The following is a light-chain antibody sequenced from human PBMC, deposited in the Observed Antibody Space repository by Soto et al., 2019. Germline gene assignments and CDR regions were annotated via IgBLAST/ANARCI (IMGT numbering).Light chain of an antibody. J-gene: IGKJ3*01. Sequence: ETVMTQSPATLSVSPGERATLSCRASLSVGSNLAWYQQRPGQAPRLLIYGASTRATGIPVRFSGSGSGTXFXXXXSSXQSEDFGFYYCQQYNKWPLFTFGPGTRVDMK. CDR1: LSVGSN. V-gene: IGKV3-15*01. CDR3: QQYNKWPLFT. CDR2: GAS.